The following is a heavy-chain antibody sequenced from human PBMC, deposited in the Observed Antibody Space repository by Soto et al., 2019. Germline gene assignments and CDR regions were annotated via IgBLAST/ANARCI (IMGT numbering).Heavy chain of an antibody. V-gene: IGHV1-8*01. CDR2: MNPNSGNT. D-gene: IGHD6-19*01. J-gene: IGHJ4*02. CDR1: GYTFTSYD. CDR3: ATERSSGWYVDY. Sequence: QVQLVQSGAEVKKPGASVKVSCKASGYTFTSYDINWVRQATGQGLEWMGWMNPNSGNTGYPQTFQGRVTMTRSTSISTASMELSSLRSEDTAVYYSATERSSGWYVDYWGQGTLVTVSS.